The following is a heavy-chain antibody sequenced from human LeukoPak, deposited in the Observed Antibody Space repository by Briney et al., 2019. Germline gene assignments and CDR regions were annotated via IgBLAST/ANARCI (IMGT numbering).Heavy chain of an antibody. CDR1: GGSISSGGYY. D-gene: IGHD3-9*01. CDR2: IYYSGST. V-gene: IGHV4-31*03. Sequence: SQTLSLTCTVSGGSISSGGYYWSWIRQHPGKGLEWIGYIYYSGSTYYNPSLKSRVTISVDTSKNQFSLKLSSVTAADTAVYYCASGHYDILTSYGMDVWGQGTTVTVSS. CDR3: ASGHYDILTSYGMDV. J-gene: IGHJ6*02.